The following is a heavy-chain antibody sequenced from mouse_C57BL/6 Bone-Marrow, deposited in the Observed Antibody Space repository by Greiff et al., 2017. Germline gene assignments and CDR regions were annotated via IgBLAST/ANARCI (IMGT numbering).Heavy chain of an antibody. CDR3: AREPGSSPYWYFDV. J-gene: IGHJ1*03. V-gene: IGHV14-2*01. CDR2: IDPEDGGT. D-gene: IGHD1-1*01. Sequence: VQLQQSGAELVKPGASVKLSCTASGFNIKDYYMHWVKQRTEQGLEWIGRIDPEDGGTKYAPKFQGKATLTADTSSNTAYLQLSSLTSEDTAVYYCAREPGSSPYWYFDVWGTGTTVTVSS. CDR1: GFNIKDYY.